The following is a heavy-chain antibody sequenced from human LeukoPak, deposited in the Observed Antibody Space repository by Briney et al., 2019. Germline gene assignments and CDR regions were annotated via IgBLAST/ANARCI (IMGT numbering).Heavy chain of an antibody. D-gene: IGHD2-2*01. Sequence: GGSLRLSCAASGFPFSSSAMHWVRQAPGKGLEWVAVISYDGSNKYYADSVKGRFTISRDNSKNTLYLQMNSLRAEDTAVYYCAKDTLIVVVPAVGVGYFDYWGQGTLVTVSS. CDR2: ISYDGSNK. J-gene: IGHJ4*02. V-gene: IGHV3-30-3*01. CDR1: GFPFSSSA. CDR3: AKDTLIVVVPAVGVGYFDY.